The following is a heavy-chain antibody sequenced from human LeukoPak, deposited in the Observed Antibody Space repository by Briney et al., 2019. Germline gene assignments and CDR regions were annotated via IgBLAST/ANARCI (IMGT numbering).Heavy chain of an antibody. CDR2: ISGSGGST. CDR1: GFTFSSYA. D-gene: IGHD1-26*01. Sequence: GGSLRVSCAASGFTFSSYAMSWVRQAPGKGLEWVSAISGSGGSTYYADSVKGRFTISRDNSKNTLYLQMNSLRAEDTAVYYCAKDRPVWELRSGHAFDIWGQGTMVTVSS. J-gene: IGHJ3*02. V-gene: IGHV3-23*01. CDR3: AKDRPVWELRSGHAFDI.